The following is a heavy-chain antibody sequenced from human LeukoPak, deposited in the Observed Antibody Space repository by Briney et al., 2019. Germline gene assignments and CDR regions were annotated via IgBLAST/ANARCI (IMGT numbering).Heavy chain of an antibody. CDR3: ARGGPGYSSGWHHH. V-gene: IGHV4-59*02. J-gene: IGHJ4*02. D-gene: IGHD6-19*01. CDR1: GGSVADSY. CDR2: IYYTGST. Sequence: SETLSLTCSVSGGSVADSYWSWIRQPPGKGLEWIGYIYYTGSTTYNPSLKSRVTMSVDTSKNQFSLKLSSVTAADTAVYYCARGGPGYSSGWHHHWGQGTLVTVSS.